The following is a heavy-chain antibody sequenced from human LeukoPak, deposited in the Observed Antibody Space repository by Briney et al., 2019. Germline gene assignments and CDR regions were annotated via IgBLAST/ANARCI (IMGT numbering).Heavy chain of an antibody. CDR1: GFTFSTYD. Sequence: GGSLRLSCAASGFTFSTYDMHWVRQTTGKGLEWVSVIGAAGDTYYPGSVKGRFTISRANAKNSLYLQMNSLRAGDTAVYYCARGSGSHFDSWGQGTLVTVSS. CDR3: ARGSGSHFDS. V-gene: IGHV3-13*04. D-gene: IGHD1-26*01. J-gene: IGHJ4*02. CDR2: IGAAGDT.